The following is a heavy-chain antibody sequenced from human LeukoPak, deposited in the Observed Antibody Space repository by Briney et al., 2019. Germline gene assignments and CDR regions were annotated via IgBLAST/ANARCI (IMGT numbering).Heavy chain of an antibody. V-gene: IGHV4-34*01. CDR1: GGSFSGYY. CDR2: INHSGST. J-gene: IGHJ4*02. D-gene: IGHD6-6*01. CDR3: ARGVIAARVFDY. Sequence: SETLSLTCAVYGGSFSGYYWSWIRQPPGKGLAWIGEINHSGSTNYNPSLKSRVTISVDTSKNQFSLKLSSVTAADTPVYYCARGVIAARVFDYWGQGTLVTVSS.